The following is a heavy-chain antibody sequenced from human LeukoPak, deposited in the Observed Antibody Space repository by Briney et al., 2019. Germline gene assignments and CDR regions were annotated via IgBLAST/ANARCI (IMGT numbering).Heavy chain of an antibody. J-gene: IGHJ3*01. V-gene: IGHV3-53*01. CDR1: GFTVSGNS. D-gene: IGHD5-12*01. CDR2: IYSDNT. CDR3: ARDLHSGYQSGNAFDF. Sequence: GGSLRLSCTVSGFTVSGNSMSWVRQAPGKGLERVSFIYSDNTHYSDSVKGRFTISRDNSKNTLYLQMNSLRAEDTAVYYCARDLHSGYQSGNAFDFWGQGTMVTVSS.